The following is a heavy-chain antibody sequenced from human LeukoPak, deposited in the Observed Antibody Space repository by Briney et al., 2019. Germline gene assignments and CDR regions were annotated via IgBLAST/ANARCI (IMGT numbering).Heavy chain of an antibody. V-gene: IGHV3-7*03. CDR2: IKQDGSEK. Sequence: GGSLRLSCAASGFTFSSYWMSWVRQAPGKGLEWVANIKQDGSEKYYVDSVKGRFTISRDNAKNSLYLQMNSLRAEDTAVYYCAKDKNTMVRGVISDYWGQGTLVTVSS. CDR3: AKDKNTMVRGVISDY. J-gene: IGHJ4*02. D-gene: IGHD3-10*01. CDR1: GFTFSSYW.